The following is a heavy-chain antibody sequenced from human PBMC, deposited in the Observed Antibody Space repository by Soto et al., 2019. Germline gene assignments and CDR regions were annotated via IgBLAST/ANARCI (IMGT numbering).Heavy chain of an antibody. D-gene: IGHD3-10*01. V-gene: IGHV4-31*02. CDR2: ISDSAST. J-gene: IGHJ6*02. Sequence: PSETLSLTXTVSRASINSGGYYWSWIRQRPGKGLEWIGYISDSASTYYNPSLLSRAFISVDTSKNQFSLRLSSVTAADTAVYYCARDRVRGTSSPYYYGLDVWGQGTTVTVSS. CDR1: RASINSGGYY. CDR3: ARDRVRGTSSPYYYGLDV.